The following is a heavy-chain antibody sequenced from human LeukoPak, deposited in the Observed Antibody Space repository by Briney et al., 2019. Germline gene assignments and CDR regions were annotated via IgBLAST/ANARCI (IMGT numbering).Heavy chain of an antibody. D-gene: IGHD3-22*01. CDR2: VSSSGNAI. Sequence: GGSLRLSCAASGFTFGSFGMNWVRQAPGRGLEWVSYVSSSGNAIYYAESVKGRFTISRDNAKNSLYLQMNSLRAEDTAVYYCARDRSRGKYYYDSSVPFDYWGQGTLVTVSS. CDR1: GFTFGSFG. V-gene: IGHV3-48*04. J-gene: IGHJ4*02. CDR3: ARDRSRGKYYYDSSVPFDY.